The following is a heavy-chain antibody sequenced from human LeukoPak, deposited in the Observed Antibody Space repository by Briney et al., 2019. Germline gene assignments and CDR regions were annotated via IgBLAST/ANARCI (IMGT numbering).Heavy chain of an antibody. CDR3: AKVTDAYYDFWSGYLPNNWFDP. V-gene: IGHV3-30*18. Sequence: GRSLRLSCAASGFTFSSYGMHWVRQAPGKGLEWVAVISYDGSNKYYADSVKGRFTIPRDNSKNTLYLQMNSLRAEDTAVYYCAKVTDAYYDFWSGYLPNNWFDPWGQGTLVTVSS. CDR1: GFTFSSYG. D-gene: IGHD3-3*01. J-gene: IGHJ5*02. CDR2: ISYDGSNK.